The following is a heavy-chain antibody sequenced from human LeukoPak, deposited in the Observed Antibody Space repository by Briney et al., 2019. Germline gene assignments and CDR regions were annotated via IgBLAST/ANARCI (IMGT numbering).Heavy chain of an antibody. CDR1: GYTFTNYW. V-gene: IGHV5-51*01. D-gene: IGHD4-23*01. J-gene: IGHJ4*02. Sequence: GESLKISCKGSGYTFTNYWIAWVRPMPGKGLEWMGIIYPGDSDTRYSPSFLGQVTISADKSISIAYLQWSSLRASDTAMYYCARRDYGGFSHYFDYWGQGAPVTVSS. CDR2: IYPGDSDT. CDR3: ARRDYGGFSHYFDY.